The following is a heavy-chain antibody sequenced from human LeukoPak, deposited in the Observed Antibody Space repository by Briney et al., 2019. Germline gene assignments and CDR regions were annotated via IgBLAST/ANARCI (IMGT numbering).Heavy chain of an antibody. CDR2: IRSKAYGGTT. J-gene: IGHJ6*02. CDR3: TAYDPSDYYGMDV. D-gene: IGHD5-12*01. V-gene: IGHV3-49*04. Sequence: GGSLRLFCTASGFTFGVYAMTWVRQAPGKGLEWVGFIRSKAYGGTTEFAASVKGRFFISRDDSKSIASLQMNSLKTEDTAVYYCTAYDPSDYYGMDVWGQGTTVTVS. CDR1: GFTFGVYA.